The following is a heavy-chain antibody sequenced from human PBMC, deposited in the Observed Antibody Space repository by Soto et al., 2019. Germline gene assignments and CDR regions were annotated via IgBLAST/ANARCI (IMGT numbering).Heavy chain of an antibody. D-gene: IGHD3-10*01. Sequence: GSLRLSGAASGLTLSSYAMHWVRQAPGRGLEWVAVIWYDGSNKYYADSVKGRFTISRDNSKNTLYLQMNSLRAEDTAVYYCARDLGITMVRGVEYGMDVWGQGTTVTVSS. V-gene: IGHV3-33*01. CDR2: IWYDGSNK. J-gene: IGHJ6*02. CDR3: ARDLGITMVRGVEYGMDV. CDR1: GLTLSSYA.